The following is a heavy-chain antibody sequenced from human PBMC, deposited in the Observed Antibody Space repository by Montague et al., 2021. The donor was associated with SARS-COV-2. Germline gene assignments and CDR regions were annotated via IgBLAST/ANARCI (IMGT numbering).Heavy chain of an antibody. Sequence: SETLSLTCTVSGGSISSSSYYWGWIRQPPGKGLGWIGSIYYSGSTYYNPSLKSRVTISVDTSKNQFSLKLSSVTAADTAVYYCARLSKTGYPPLYYYYGMDVWGQGTTVTVSS. D-gene: IGHD3-9*01. CDR3: ARLSKTGYPPLYYYYGMDV. CDR1: GGSISSSSYY. J-gene: IGHJ6*02. V-gene: IGHV4-39*01. CDR2: IYYSGST.